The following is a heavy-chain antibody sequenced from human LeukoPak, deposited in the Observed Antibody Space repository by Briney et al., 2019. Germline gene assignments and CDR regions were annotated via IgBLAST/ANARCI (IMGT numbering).Heavy chain of an antibody. D-gene: IGHD2-2*01. V-gene: IGHV3-53*01. CDR3: ARAWDFVVGAFDL. Sequence: VGSLRLSCAASEFSIRLNYMTWVRQAPGKGLEWVSIVYSGGDKYYADSVKGRFTISRDDSKNTLYLQMSSLRGEDTAIYYCARAWDFVVGAFDLWGQGTMVTVSS. CDR1: EFSIRLNY. CDR2: VYSGGDK. J-gene: IGHJ3*01.